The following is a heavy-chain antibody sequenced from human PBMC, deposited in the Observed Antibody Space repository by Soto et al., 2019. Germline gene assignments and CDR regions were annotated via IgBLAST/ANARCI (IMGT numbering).Heavy chain of an antibody. J-gene: IGHJ4*02. Sequence: SETLAITCTVSGGSISSYYWTWIRQPPGKGLEWVGYVYYSGTTYYNPSLQSRVTISVDTSKNQFSLKVKSVTAADTAIYYCARAGSTWRYFFDYWGQGSLVTVSS. CDR2: VYYSGTT. CDR3: ARAGSTWRYFFDY. D-gene: IGHD6-13*01. CDR1: GGSISSYY. V-gene: IGHV4-59*01.